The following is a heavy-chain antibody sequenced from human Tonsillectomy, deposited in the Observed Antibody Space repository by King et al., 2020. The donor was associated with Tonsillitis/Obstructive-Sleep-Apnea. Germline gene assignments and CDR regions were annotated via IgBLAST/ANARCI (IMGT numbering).Heavy chain of an antibody. V-gene: IGHV3-7*03. Sequence: VQLVESGGGLVQPGESLTLSCAASGITFSKYWMTWVRQAPGKGLEWVANIKTDGSVTQYVEFVKGRFTISRDNAKNSLYLQMNSLRAEDTGVYYCTRDRNYYVSGSYYDAFDIWGQGTVVTVSS. D-gene: IGHD3-10*01. CDR2: IKTDGSVT. CDR3: TRDRNYYVSGSYYDAFDI. CDR1: GITFSKYW. J-gene: IGHJ3*02.